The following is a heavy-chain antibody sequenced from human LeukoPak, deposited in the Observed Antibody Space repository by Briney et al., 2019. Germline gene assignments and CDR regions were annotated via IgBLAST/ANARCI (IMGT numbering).Heavy chain of an antibody. CDR2: INPNSGGT. V-gene: IGHV1-2*02. CDR1: GYTFTSYY. Sequence: GASVKVSGKASGYTFTSYYLHWVRQAPGQGLEWMGWINPNSGGTNYAQKFQGRVTMTRDTSISTAYMVLSRLRSDDTAEYYCARALYYDSSGYYSSSYYYFQHWGQGTLVTVSS. D-gene: IGHD3-22*01. CDR3: ARALYYDSSGYYSSSYYYFQH. J-gene: IGHJ1*01.